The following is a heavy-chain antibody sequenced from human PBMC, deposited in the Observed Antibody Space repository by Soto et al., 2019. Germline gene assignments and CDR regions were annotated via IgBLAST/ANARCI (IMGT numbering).Heavy chain of an antibody. J-gene: IGHJ4*02. CDR2: IHYSGST. D-gene: IGHD1-26*01. CDR3: TGGGSGHPFYY. Sequence: QVQLQESGPGLVKPSETLSLTCNVSGVSITSHYWTWIRQPPGKGLEWIGNIHYSGSTHYSPSLRGRVIISVDTSENQYSRKLYSVTTAYTAVYYCTGGGSGHPFYYWGQGTLVTVSS. V-gene: IGHV4-59*11. CDR1: GVSITSHY.